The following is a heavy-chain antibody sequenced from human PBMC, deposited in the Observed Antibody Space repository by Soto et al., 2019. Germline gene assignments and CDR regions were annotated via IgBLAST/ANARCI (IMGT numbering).Heavy chain of an antibody. CDR2: ISLSGNT. CDR1: GGSITNTDW. Sequence: QVQLQESGPGLVKPSGTLSLTCAVSGGSITNTDWWTWVRQPPGMGPEWVGDISLSGNTNYNPSLEGRAAISLDKSRNQFSLILNSVTAADTAVYYCASRGSSGPFWGQGTLVTVSS. D-gene: IGHD3-22*01. J-gene: IGHJ4*02. CDR3: ASRGSSGPF. V-gene: IGHV4-4*02.